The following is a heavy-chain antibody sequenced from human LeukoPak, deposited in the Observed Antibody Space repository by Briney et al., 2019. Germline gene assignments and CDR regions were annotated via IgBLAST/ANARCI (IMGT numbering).Heavy chain of an antibody. CDR1: GFTFSSYS. Sequence: GGSLRLSCAASGFTFSSYSMNWVCQAPGKGLEWVSSISSSSSYIYYADSVKGRFTISRDNAKNSLYLQMNSLRAEDTAVYYCARDAGLNIDPDLNWFDPWGQGTLVTVSS. CDR3: ARDAGLNIDPDLNWFDP. D-gene: IGHD2/OR15-2a*01. J-gene: IGHJ5*02. CDR2: ISSSSSYI. V-gene: IGHV3-21*01.